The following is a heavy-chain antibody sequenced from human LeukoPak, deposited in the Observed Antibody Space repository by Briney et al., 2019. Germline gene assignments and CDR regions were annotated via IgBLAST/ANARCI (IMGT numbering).Heavy chain of an antibody. Sequence: SETLSHTCTVSGGSISSSSYYWGWIRQPPGKGLEWIGNIYYSGSTYYNPSLKSRVTISVDTSKNQFSLKLSSVTAADTAVYYCARRAITWDTFDIWGQGTMVTVSS. CDR3: ARRAITWDTFDI. D-gene: IGHD3-16*01. CDR1: GGSISSSSYY. CDR2: IYYSGST. V-gene: IGHV4-39*01. J-gene: IGHJ3*02.